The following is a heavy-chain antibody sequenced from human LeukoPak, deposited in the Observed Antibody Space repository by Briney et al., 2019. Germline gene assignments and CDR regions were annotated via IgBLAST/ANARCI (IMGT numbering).Heavy chain of an antibody. CDR3: AKDEVTSGGGLAS. CDR2: MYTGGTT. V-gene: IGHV3-53*01. Sequence: GGSLRLSCAASGFTIIGTHMSWVRQAPGKGLEWVSAMYTGGTTYYADSVKGRFTISRDNSKNTLYLHMNSLRAEDTAVYYCAKDEVTSGGGLASWGQGTLVTVSS. D-gene: IGHD2-21*02. CDR1: GFTIIGTH. J-gene: IGHJ4*02.